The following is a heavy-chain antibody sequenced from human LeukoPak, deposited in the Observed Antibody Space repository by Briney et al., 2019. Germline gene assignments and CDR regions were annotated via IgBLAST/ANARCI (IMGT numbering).Heavy chain of an antibody. CDR2: LYHSGSP. Sequence: SGGSXSSHXXSWIRQPPGKXXEGIGTLYHSGSPSYNPSLKTRVTISVDTSKNQFALKLTSVTAADTAVYYCARAGFGEATTFDHWGQGTLVTVSS. D-gene: IGHD3-10*01. CDR3: ARAGFGEATTFDH. CDR1: GGSXSSHX. J-gene: IGHJ4*02. V-gene: IGHV4-59*11.